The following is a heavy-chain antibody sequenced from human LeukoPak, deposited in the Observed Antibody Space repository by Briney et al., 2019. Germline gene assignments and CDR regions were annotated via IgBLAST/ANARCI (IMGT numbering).Heavy chain of an antibody. CDR2: IYTSGST. CDR3: ARGFHYGGNFDYFDY. Sequence: PSETLSLTCAVSGGSISSGGYYWSWIRQPAGKGLEWIGRIYTSGSTNYNPSLKSRVTMSVDTSKNQFSLKLSSVTAADTAVYYCARGFHYGGNFDYFDYWGQGTLVTVSS. CDR1: GGSISSGGYY. V-gene: IGHV4-61*02. D-gene: IGHD4-17*01. J-gene: IGHJ4*02.